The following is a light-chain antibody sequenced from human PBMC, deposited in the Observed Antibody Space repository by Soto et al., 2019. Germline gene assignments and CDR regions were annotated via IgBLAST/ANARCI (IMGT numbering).Light chain of an antibody. CDR1: QTISNY. J-gene: IGKJ2*01. Sequence: DIQMTQSPSSLSASVGDRVTITCRASQTISNYLNWYHQKPGKPPKLLIYGIYTLQSGVPSRFSGSGSGTDFTLTISSLQPEDFATYYCQQSFNTPYTFGQGTELEVK. CDR2: GIY. CDR3: QQSFNTPYT. V-gene: IGKV1-39*01.